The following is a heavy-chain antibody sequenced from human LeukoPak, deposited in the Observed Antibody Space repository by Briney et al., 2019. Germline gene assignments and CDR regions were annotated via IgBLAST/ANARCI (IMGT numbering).Heavy chain of an antibody. J-gene: IGHJ3*02. CDR3: AKGLFLRLGELSLYHDAFDI. V-gene: IGHV3-9*01. CDR1: GSTFDDYA. D-gene: IGHD3-16*02. Sequence: GRSLRLSCAASGSTFDDYAMHWVRQAPGKGLEWVSGISWNSGSIGYADSVKGRFTITRDNAKNSLYLQMNSLRAEDTALYYCAKGLFLRLGELSLYHDAFDIWGQGTMVTVSS. CDR2: ISWNSGSI.